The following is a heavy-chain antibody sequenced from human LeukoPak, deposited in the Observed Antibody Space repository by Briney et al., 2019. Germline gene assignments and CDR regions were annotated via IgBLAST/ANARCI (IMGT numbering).Heavy chain of an antibody. CDR2: IGQDGSEK. J-gene: IGHJ4*02. D-gene: IGHD2/OR15-2a*01. CDR1: GFTFSSYC. CDR3: ARDWFHAIDY. Sequence: GGSLRLSCAASGFTFSSYCMNWVRQAPGKGLEWVANIGQDGSEKYCVDSVTGRFTISRDNAKYTLYLQMNRLRAEDTAVYYCARDWFHAIDYWGQGTLVTVSS. V-gene: IGHV3-7*01.